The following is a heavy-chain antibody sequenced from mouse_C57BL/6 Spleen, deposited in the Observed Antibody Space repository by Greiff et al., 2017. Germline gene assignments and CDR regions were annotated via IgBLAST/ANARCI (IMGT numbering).Heavy chain of an antibody. J-gene: IGHJ3*01. Sequence: QVQLKQPGAELVKPGASVKLSCKASGYTFTSYWMHWVKQRPGQGLEWIGMIHPNSGSTNYNEKFKSKATLTVDKSSSTAYMQLSSLTSEDSAVYYCARKGNYSNYGFAYWGQGTLVTVSA. CDR1: GYTFTSYW. D-gene: IGHD2-5*01. V-gene: IGHV1-64*01. CDR3: ARKGNYSNYGFAY. CDR2: IHPNSGST.